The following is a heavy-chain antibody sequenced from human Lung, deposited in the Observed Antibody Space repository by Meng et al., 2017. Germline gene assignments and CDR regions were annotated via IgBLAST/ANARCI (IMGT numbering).Heavy chain of an antibody. CDR2: LGAHDGDR. CDR1: DYTITGYG. D-gene: IGHD3-10*01. Sequence: QVHPVQPGAEVKKPGASVKVSCKSSDYTITGYGVSWVRQAPGQGLEWMAWLGAHDGDRSHAPRFQGRVTVTADRLTATSFMELRNLRYDDTAVYYCARGTPGRSYSDFWGQGTLVTVSS. V-gene: IGHV1-18*04. CDR3: ARGTPGRSYSDF. J-gene: IGHJ4*02.